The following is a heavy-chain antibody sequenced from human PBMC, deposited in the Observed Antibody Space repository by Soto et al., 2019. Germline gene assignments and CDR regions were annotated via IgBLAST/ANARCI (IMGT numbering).Heavy chain of an antibody. J-gene: IGHJ6*02. CDR3: ARTPYYHYYGMDA. Sequence: SETLSLTCFVSCGSISSFYWSWIRQPPGKGLEWIGHIYYSESTNYNPSLKSRVTISVDRSKNQFSLKLSSVTAADTAVYYCARTPYYHYYGMDAWGQGTTVTVSS. CDR2: IYYSEST. D-gene: IGHD1-26*01. CDR1: CGSISSFY. V-gene: IGHV4-59*01.